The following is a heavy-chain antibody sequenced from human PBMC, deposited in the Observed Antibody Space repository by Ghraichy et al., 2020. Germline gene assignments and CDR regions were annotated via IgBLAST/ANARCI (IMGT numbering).Heavy chain of an antibody. Sequence: SVKVSCKASGGPFNSFSFSWVRQAPGHGLEWMGGIIPVLRTTNYAQKFQGRVTITADKSTSTAYMELSSLRSEDTAIYYCARDLSLRTTDTPADFWGQGTLVTVSS. CDR2: IIPVLRTT. J-gene: IGHJ4*02. V-gene: IGHV1-69*10. D-gene: IGHD1-1*01. CDR1: GGPFNSFS. CDR3: ARDLSLRTTDTPADF.